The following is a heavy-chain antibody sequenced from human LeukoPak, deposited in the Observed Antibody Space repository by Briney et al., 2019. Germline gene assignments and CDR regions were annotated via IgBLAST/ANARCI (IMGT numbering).Heavy chain of an antibody. J-gene: IGHJ4*02. Sequence: SSETLSLTCTVSGGSISTSNYYRGWIRQPPGKGLEWIGSIYYSGSTYYNPSLKSRVTISVDTSKNQFSLKLSSVTAADTAVYYCARTYCGGDCSFDYWGQGTLVTVSS. CDR3: ARTYCGGDCSFDY. CDR1: GGSISTSNYY. CDR2: IYYSGST. D-gene: IGHD2-21*02. V-gene: IGHV4-39*07.